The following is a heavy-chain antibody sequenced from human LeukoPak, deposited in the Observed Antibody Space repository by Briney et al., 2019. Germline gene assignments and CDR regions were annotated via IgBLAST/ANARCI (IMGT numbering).Heavy chain of an antibody. CDR3: AKDFPHWFDP. V-gene: IGHV3-30*18. CDR1: GFTFSSYG. Sequence: GGSLRLSCAASGFTFSSYGIHWVRQAPGKGLEWVAVISYDGSNKYYADSVKGRFTISRDNSKNTLYLQMNSLRAEDTAVYYCAKDFPHWFDPWGQGTLVTVSS. J-gene: IGHJ5*02. CDR2: ISYDGSNK.